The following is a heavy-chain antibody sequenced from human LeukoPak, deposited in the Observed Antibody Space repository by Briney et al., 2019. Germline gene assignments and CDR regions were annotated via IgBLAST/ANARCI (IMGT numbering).Heavy chain of an antibody. J-gene: IGHJ3*02. CDR1: GGSISSGGYY. V-gene: IGHV4-31*03. Sequence: SETLSLTCTVSGGSISSGGYYWSWIRQHPGKGLEWIGYIYYSGSTYYNPSLKSRVTISVDTSKNQFSLKLSSVTAADTAVYYCARGYYDSSGYSAPDAFDIWGQGTMVTVSS. CDR3: ARGYYDSSGYSAPDAFDI. D-gene: IGHD3-22*01. CDR2: IYYSGST.